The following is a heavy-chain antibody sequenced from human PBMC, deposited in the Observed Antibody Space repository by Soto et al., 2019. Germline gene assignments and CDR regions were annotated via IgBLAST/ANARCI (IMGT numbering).Heavy chain of an antibody. J-gene: IGHJ5*02. D-gene: IGHD3-22*01. Sequence: ASVKVSCKASGYTFTNYGISWVRQAPGQGLEWMGWISGYSGNTNYAQKLQGRVTMTTDTSTSTAYMELRSLRSDDTAVYYCARLYDSSGYYFDPRGQGALVTGSS. CDR3: ARLYDSSGYYFDP. CDR2: ISGYSGNT. CDR1: GYTFTNYG. V-gene: IGHV1-18*01.